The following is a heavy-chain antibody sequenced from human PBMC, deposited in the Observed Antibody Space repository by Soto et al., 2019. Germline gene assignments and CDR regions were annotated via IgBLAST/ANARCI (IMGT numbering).Heavy chain of an antibody. J-gene: IGHJ4*02. Sequence: PGGSLRLSCAASGFTFSSYGMHWVRQAPGKGLEWVAVISYDGSNKYYADSVKGRFTISRDNSKNTLYLQMNSLRAEDTAVYYCAKDREMAGFDYWGQGTLVTVSS. CDR1: GFTFSSYG. D-gene: IGHD3-10*01. CDR3: AKDREMAGFDY. V-gene: IGHV3-30*18. CDR2: ISYDGSNK.